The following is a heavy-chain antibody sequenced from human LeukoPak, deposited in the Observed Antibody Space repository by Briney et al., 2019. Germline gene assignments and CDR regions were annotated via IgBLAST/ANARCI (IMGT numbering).Heavy chain of an antibody. CDR1: GGSFSGYY. CDR2: INHSGST. Sequence: SETLSLTCAVYGGSFSGYYWSLIRQPPGKGLEWIGEINHSGSTNYNPSLKSRVTISVDTSKNQFSLKLSSVTAADTAVYYCARHAVTMIVVVITHFDYWGQGTLVTVSS. J-gene: IGHJ4*02. CDR3: ARHAVTMIVVVITHFDY. V-gene: IGHV4-34*01. D-gene: IGHD3-22*01.